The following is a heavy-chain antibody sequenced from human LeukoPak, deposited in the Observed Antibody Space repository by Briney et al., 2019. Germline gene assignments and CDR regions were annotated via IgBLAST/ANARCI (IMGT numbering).Heavy chain of an antibody. CDR2: ISAYNGNT. J-gene: IGHJ6*02. CDR3: ARLFGELLAYYYYGMDV. D-gene: IGHD1-26*01. Sequence: ASVKVSCKASGYTFTSYGISWVRQAPGQGLEWMGWISAYNGNTNYAQKLQGRVTMITDTSTSTAYMELRSLRSDDTAVYYCARLFGELLAYYYYGMDVWGQGTTVTVSS. CDR1: GYTFTSYG. V-gene: IGHV1-18*01.